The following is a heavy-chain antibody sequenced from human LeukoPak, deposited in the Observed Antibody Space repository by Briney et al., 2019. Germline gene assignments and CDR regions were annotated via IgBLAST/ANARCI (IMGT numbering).Heavy chain of an antibody. V-gene: IGHV3-9*01. CDR1: GFTFDDYA. J-gene: IGHJ4*02. CDR3: AKDIFREGGFDY. CDR2: ISWNSGSI. Sequence: GGSLRLSCAATGFTFDDYAMHWVRQAPGKGLEGVSGISWNSGSIDYADSVKGRFTISRDNAKNSLYLQMNSLRAEDTALYYCAKDIFREGGFDYWGQGTLVTVSS. D-gene: IGHD2-21*01.